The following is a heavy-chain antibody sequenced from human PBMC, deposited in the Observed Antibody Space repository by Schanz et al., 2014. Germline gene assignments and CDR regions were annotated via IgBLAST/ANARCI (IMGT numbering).Heavy chain of an antibody. J-gene: IGHJ4*02. V-gene: IGHV3-NL1*01. CDR2: IYSGIGA. CDR3: AKDSTHIDIVLVPTAIDY. CDR1: GFTFSSYG. D-gene: IGHD2-2*01. Sequence: QVQLLQFGGGVVQPGRSLRLSCVASGFTFSSYGMHWVRQAPGKGLEWVSVIYSGIGAYYADSVKDRFTISRDNSKNTLYLHMNTLRSEDTAVYYCAKDSTHIDIVLVPTAIDYWGQGTLVTVSS.